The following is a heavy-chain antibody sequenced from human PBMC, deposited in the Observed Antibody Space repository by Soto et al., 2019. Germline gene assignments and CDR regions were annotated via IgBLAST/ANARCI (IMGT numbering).Heavy chain of an antibody. CDR1: GFIVSNSF. CDR2: FYADGRT. V-gene: IGHV3-66*01. Sequence: EVQVVESGGGLVQPGGSLRLSCAATGFIVSNSFMSWVRQAPGKGPEWVSLFYADGRTYYADSVKGRFTISRDNSKNTLYLQMHSLNAADTALYYCTRDRDFGGVVATVYWGPGTMVTVSS. D-gene: IGHD3-16*02. CDR3: TRDRDFGGVVATVY. J-gene: IGHJ4*02.